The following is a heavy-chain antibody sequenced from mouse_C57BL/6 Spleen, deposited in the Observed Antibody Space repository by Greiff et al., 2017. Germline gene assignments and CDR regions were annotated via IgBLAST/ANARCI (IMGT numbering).Heavy chain of an antibody. J-gene: IGHJ2*01. Sequence: EVKLMESGPGLVKPSQSLSLTCSVTGYSITSGYYWNWIRQFPGNKLEWMGYISYDGSNNYNPSLKNRISITRDTSKNQFCLKLNSVTTEDTATYYCARKGEYFDYWGQGTTLTVSS. CDR2: ISYDGSN. CDR1: GYSITSGYY. CDR3: ARKGEYFDY. V-gene: IGHV3-6*01.